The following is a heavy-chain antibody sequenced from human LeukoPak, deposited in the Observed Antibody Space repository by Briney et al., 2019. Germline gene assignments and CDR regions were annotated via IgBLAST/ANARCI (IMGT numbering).Heavy chain of an antibody. CDR2: IFPDSGEI. CDR3: ATYRQVLLPFEA. Sequence: GGSLRLSCVASGFTFSTFAMLWVRQAPGKGLEWVSSIFPDSGEIHYADSVRGRFTISRDNSKNTLSLQMNSLRAEDTAIYYCATYRQVLLPFEAWGQGTLVTVSS. CDR1: GFTFSTFA. J-gene: IGHJ5*02. V-gene: IGHV3-23*01. D-gene: IGHD2-8*02.